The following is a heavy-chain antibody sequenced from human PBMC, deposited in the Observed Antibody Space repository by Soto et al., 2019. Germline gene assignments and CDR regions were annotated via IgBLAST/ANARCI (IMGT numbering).Heavy chain of an antibody. CDR3: ASRRITGTTQTPFDY. Sequence: GESLKISCKDSGYSFTNYWITWVRQMPGKGLEWMGNIDPSDSYTNYSPSFQGHVTFSADKSISTAYMELSSLRSEDTAVYYCASRRITGTTQTPFDYWGQGTLVTVSS. J-gene: IGHJ4*02. V-gene: IGHV5-10-1*01. CDR1: GYSFTNYW. CDR2: IDPSDSYT. D-gene: IGHD1-7*01.